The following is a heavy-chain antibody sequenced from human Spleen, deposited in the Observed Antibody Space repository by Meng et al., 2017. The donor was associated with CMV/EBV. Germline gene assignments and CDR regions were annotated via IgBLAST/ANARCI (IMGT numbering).Heavy chain of an antibody. CDR2: ISTSSVYK. J-gene: IGHJ4*02. CDR1: GFSFSAYI. D-gene: IGHD5-12*01. V-gene: IGHV3-21*01. CDR3: ARVIYGLRSEGCDY. Sequence: ASGFSFSAYILNWVRQARGKGLEWVASISTSSVYKFYADSVKGRFTISRDNAKSSLYLKMNSLRVEDTAVYYCARVIYGLRSEGCDYWGQGTLVTVSS.